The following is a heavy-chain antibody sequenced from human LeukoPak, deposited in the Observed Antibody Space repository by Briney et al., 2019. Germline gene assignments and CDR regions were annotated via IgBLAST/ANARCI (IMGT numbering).Heavy chain of an antibody. CDR2: IWYDGSER. CDR3: ARVGQFDNSGSLPFDY. D-gene: IGHD3-22*01. CDR1: GFSFSRYS. Sequence: GGSLRLSCTASGFSFSRYSMNWVRQAPGKGLEWVAVIWYDGSERYHADSVKGRFTISRDNSNNTLFLQMNSLRVEDTAVYYCARVGQFDNSGSLPFDYWGQGTLVTVSS. V-gene: IGHV3-33*08. J-gene: IGHJ4*02.